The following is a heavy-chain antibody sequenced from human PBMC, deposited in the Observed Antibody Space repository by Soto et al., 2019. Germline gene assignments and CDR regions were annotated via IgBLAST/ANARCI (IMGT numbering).Heavy chain of an antibody. CDR3: AKGGSENYHFIYYFDY. V-gene: IGHV3-23*01. Sequence: PGGSLRLSCAASGFTFRTYAMSWVRQAPGKWLEWVSGISGSGINTFYADSVQGRFTISRDNSKNTLYLQMNSLRAEDTAVYYCAKGGSENYHFIYYFDYWGLGTLVTVSS. CDR2: ISGSGINT. D-gene: IGHD3-3*01. J-gene: IGHJ4*02. CDR1: GFTFRTYA.